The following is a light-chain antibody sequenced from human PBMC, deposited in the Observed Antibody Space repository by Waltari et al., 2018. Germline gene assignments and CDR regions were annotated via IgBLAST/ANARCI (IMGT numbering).Light chain of an antibody. V-gene: IGLV4-69*02. CDR1: RGHSSNV. J-gene: IGLJ3*02. CDR3: QTGGHGTWV. Sequence: QLVLTQSPSASASLGASVKLTCTLSRGHSSNVIAWHQQPPEKGPRFLMKVNSDGSHSKGDDIPERFSGSSSGAERYLTISSLQSEDEADYYCQTGGHGTWVFGGGTKLTVL. CDR2: VNSDGSH.